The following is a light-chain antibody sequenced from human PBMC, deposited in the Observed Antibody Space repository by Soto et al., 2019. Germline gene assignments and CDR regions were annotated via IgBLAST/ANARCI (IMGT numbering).Light chain of an antibody. CDR2: DAS. CDR3: QQYGNPPFT. Sequence: DIQMTQSHSSFPPSEEDTATLPGQASRAITNFLNWYKVKLGSAPKLLIYDASNLETGVPSRFTGSGSGTDFTFTISSLQPEDVGTYYCQQYGNPPFTFGPGTKVAIK. J-gene: IGKJ3*01. CDR1: RAITNF. V-gene: IGKV1-33*01.